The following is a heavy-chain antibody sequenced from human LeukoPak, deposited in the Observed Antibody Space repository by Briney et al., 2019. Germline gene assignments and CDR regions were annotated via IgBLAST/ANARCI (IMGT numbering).Heavy chain of an antibody. V-gene: IGHV4-30-2*01. D-gene: IGHD4-17*01. CDR2: IYHSGST. CDR1: GGSISSGGYS. CDR3: ARAGDYDWFDP. Sequence: SETLSLTCAVSGGSISSGGYSWSWIRQPPGKGLEWIGYIYHSGSTYYNPSLKSRVTISVDRSKNQFSLKLSSVTVADTAVYYCARAGDYDWFDPWGQGTLVTVSS. J-gene: IGHJ5*02.